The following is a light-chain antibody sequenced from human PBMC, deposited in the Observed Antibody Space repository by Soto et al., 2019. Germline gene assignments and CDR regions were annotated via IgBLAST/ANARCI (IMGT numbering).Light chain of an antibody. V-gene: IGKV3-15*01. Sequence: EIVMTQSPGTLSLSPGERATLSCRASQSVSTNLAWYQQIPGQAPRLLIYGASTRATGIPARFSGNGSGTEFTLVISSLQSEDFAVYYCQQYNDWHQTFGLGTKVDIK. CDR2: GAS. J-gene: IGKJ1*01. CDR3: QQYNDWHQT. CDR1: QSVSTN.